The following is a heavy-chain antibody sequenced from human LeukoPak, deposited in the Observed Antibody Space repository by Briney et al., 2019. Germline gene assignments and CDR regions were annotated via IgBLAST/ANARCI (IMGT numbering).Heavy chain of an antibody. CDR1: GYTFTGYY. CDR2: INPNSGGT. V-gene: IGHV1-2*02. J-gene: IGHJ4*02. D-gene: IGHD3-22*01. Sequence: ASVKVSCKASGYTFTGYYMHWVRQAPGQGLEWMGWINPNSGGTNYAQKFQGRVTMTRDTSISTAYMELSRLRSDDTAVYYCARDGNDSSGYLFDYWGQGTLVTVSS. CDR3: ARDGNDSSGYLFDY.